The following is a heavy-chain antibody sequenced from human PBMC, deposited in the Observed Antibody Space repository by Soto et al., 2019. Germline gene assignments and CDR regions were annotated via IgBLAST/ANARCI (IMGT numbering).Heavy chain of an antibody. D-gene: IGHD3-10*01. CDR2: SSNSGSFT. CDR1: EVSLSGHY. CDR3: LRSGDN. J-gene: IGHJ5*01. V-gene: IGHV3-11*06. Sequence: PVVNLKISCAASEVSLSGHYMSWIRQAPGKGLEWIGYSSNSGSFTRYADSVKGRFSISRDNAKNSLYLQINSLRGDDTAIYYCLRSGDN.